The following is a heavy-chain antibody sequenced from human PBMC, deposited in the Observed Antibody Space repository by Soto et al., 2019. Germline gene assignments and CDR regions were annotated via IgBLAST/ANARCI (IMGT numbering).Heavy chain of an antibody. CDR3: AREVWDIVVVVAATYYFDY. D-gene: IGHD2-15*01. Sequence: QVQLVESGGGLVKPGGSLRLSCAASGFTFSDYYMSWIRQAPGKGLEWVSYISSSSSYTNYADSVKGRFTISRDNAKISLYLQMNSLRAEDTAVYYCAREVWDIVVVVAATYYFDYWGQGTLVTVSS. CDR2: ISSSSSYT. J-gene: IGHJ4*02. V-gene: IGHV3-11*06. CDR1: GFTFSDYY.